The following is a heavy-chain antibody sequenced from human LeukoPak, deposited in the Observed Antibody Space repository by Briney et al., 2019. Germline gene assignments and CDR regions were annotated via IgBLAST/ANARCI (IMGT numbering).Heavy chain of an antibody. Sequence: GGSLRLSCAASGFTFSSYGMSWVRQAPGKGLEWVSAISGSGGSTYYADSVKGRFTISRDNSKNTLYLQMNSLRAEDTAVYYCARGNIVGATISAYWGQGTLVTVSS. CDR1: GFTFSSYG. CDR2: ISGSGGST. D-gene: IGHD1-26*01. J-gene: IGHJ4*02. V-gene: IGHV3-23*01. CDR3: ARGNIVGATISAY.